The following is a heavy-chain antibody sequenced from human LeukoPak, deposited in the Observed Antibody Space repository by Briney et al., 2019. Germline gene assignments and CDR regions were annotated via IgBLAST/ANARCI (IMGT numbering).Heavy chain of an antibody. Sequence: SETLSLTCTVSGGSINSYYWGWIRQPPGKGLEWIGYIYYSGSTNYNPSLKSRVTISVDTSKNQFSLKLSSVTAADTAVYYCAREGDGTGWCFDYWGQGTLVTVSS. CDR3: AREGDGTGWCFDY. CDR2: IYYSGST. V-gene: IGHV4-59*01. J-gene: IGHJ4*02. CDR1: GGSINSYY. D-gene: IGHD6-19*01.